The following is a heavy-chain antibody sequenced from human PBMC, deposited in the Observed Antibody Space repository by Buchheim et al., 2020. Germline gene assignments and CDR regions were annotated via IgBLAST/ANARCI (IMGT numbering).Heavy chain of an antibody. J-gene: IGHJ3*01. D-gene: IGHD2-15*01. CDR2: IWYDGSNK. V-gene: IGHV3-33*01. CDR3: ARDSPLGRSPDKPAQQLAF. CDR1: GFTFSSYG. Sequence: QVQLVESGGGVVQPGRSLRLSCAASGFTFSSYGMHWVRQAPGKGLEWVAVIWYDGSNKYYADSVKGRFTISRDNSKNTLYLQMNSLRAEDTAVYYCARDSPLGRSPDKPAQQLAFWGQGT.